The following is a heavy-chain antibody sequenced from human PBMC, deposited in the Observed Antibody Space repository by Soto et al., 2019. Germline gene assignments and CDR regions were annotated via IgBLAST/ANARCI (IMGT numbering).Heavy chain of an antibody. CDR1: GFTFSSYA. D-gene: IGHD6-13*01. CDR3: AREGTSDSIAAAGYYYYGMDV. Sequence: GGSLRLSCAASGFTFSSYAMHWVRQAPGKGLEWVAVISYDGSNKYYADSVKGRFTISRDNSKNTLYLQMNSLRAEYTAVYYCAREGTSDSIAAAGYYYYGMDVWGQGTTVTVSS. J-gene: IGHJ6*02. V-gene: IGHV3-30*04. CDR2: ISYDGSNK.